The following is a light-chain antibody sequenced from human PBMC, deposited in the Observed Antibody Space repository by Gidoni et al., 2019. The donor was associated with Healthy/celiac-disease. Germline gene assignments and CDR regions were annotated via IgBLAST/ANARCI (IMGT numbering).Light chain of an antibody. J-gene: IGLJ2*01. Sequence: QSALTQPASVSGSPGQSITISCTGTSSDVGGYNYVSWYQQHPGKAPKLMIYYVSNRPSGVSNRFSGSKSGNTASLTISGLQAEDEADYYCSSYTSSSTRHVVFGGGTKLTVL. CDR3: SSYTSSSTRHVV. CDR2: YVS. V-gene: IGLV2-14*01. CDR1: SSDVGGYNY.